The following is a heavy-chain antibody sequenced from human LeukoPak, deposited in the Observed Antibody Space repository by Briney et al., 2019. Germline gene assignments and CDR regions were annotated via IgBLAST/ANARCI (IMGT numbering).Heavy chain of an antibody. CDR3: ARGYYYDSSGYYFFPDY. CDR1: GFTFSSYS. CDR2: ISSSSYI. Sequence: GGSLRLSCAASGFTFSSYSMNWVRQAPGKGLEWVSSISSSSYIYYADSVKGRFTISRDNAKNSLCLQMNSLRAEDTAVYYCARGYYYDSSGYYFFPDYWGQGTLVTVSS. D-gene: IGHD3-22*01. V-gene: IGHV3-21*01. J-gene: IGHJ4*02.